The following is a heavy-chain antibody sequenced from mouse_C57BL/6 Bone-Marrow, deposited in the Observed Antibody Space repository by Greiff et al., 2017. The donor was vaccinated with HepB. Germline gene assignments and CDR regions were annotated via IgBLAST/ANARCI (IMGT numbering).Heavy chain of an antibody. CDR1: GYTFTTYP. CDR3: ARHLYSNYWYFDV. J-gene: IGHJ1*03. CDR2: FHPYNDDT. D-gene: IGHD2-5*01. Sequence: QVQLQQSGAELVKPGASVKMSCKASGYTFTTYPIEWMKQNHGKSLECIGNFHPYNDDTKYNEKFKGKATLTADKSSSTAYMQLSSLTSEDSAVYFCARHLYSNYWYFDVWGTGTTVTVSS. V-gene: IGHV1-47*01.